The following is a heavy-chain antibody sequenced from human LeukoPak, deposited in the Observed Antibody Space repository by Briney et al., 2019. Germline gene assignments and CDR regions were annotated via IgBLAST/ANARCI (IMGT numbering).Heavy chain of an antibody. V-gene: IGHV4-39*07. Sequence: PSETLSLTCTVSGGSISSSSYYWGWLRQPPGKGLEWIGSIYYSGSTYYNPSLKSRVTISVDTSKNQFSLKLSSVTAADTAVYYCAGIPGGDYDSYYYYYMDVWGKGTTVTVSS. CDR3: AGIPGGDYDSYYYYYMDV. D-gene: IGHD4-17*01. CDR2: IYYSGST. J-gene: IGHJ6*03. CDR1: GGSISSSSYY.